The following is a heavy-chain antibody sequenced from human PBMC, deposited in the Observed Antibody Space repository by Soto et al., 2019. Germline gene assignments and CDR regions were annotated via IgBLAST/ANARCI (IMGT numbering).Heavy chain of an antibody. J-gene: IGHJ6*02. CDR2: ISYDGSNK. V-gene: IGHV3-30-3*01. CDR1: GFTFSSYA. D-gene: IGHD2-8*01. Sequence: QVQLVESGGGVVQPGRSLRLSCAASGFTFSSYAMHWVRQAPGKGLEWVAVISYDGSNKYYADSVKGRFTISRDNSKNTLYLQMNSLRAKDTAVYYCAREKWGYYGMDVWGQGTTVTVSS. CDR3: AREKWGYYGMDV.